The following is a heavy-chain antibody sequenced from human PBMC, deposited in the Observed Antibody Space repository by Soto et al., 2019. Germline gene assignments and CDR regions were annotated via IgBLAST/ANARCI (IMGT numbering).Heavy chain of an antibody. CDR3: ARVRDIVATSTFDY. Sequence: ASVKVSCKASGYTFTSYGISWVRQAPGQGLEWMGWISAYNGNTNYAQKLQGRVTMTTDTSTSTAYMELRSLRSDDTAVYYCARVRDIVATSTFDYWGQGTLVTVSS. D-gene: IGHD5-12*01. V-gene: IGHV1-18*01. CDR1: GYTFTSYG. J-gene: IGHJ4*02. CDR2: ISAYNGNT.